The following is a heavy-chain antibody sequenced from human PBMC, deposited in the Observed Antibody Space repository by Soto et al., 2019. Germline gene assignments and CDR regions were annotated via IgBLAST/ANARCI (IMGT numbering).Heavy chain of an antibody. V-gene: IGHV3-23*01. Sequence: PGGSLRLSCAASDSTIRRYAMSWVRQAPGKGLEWVSGITGNSARIYYADSVKGRFSISRDNSKNTLYLQMDTLGAEDTAVYYCAKNGDFDYDAFDVWRQGTVVTVSS. CDR1: DSTIRRYA. CDR3: AKNGDFDYDAFDV. J-gene: IGHJ3*01. CDR2: ITGNSARI. D-gene: IGHD3-16*01.